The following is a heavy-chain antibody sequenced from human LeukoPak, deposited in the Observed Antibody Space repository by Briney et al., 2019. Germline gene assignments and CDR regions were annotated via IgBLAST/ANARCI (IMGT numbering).Heavy chain of an antibody. D-gene: IGHD2-8*02. Sequence: GGSLRLSCAASGFTVTEKYMIWVRQAAGKGLEWVSRVSDTGDKRYADSVKGRFTISGDSSHNTLSLQMDGLRVDDTAVYYCAVSLSSPGGFDYWGQGTLVTVSS. CDR2: VSDTGDK. CDR3: AVSLSSPGGFDY. J-gene: IGHJ4*02. CDR1: GFTVTEKY. V-gene: IGHV3-66*01.